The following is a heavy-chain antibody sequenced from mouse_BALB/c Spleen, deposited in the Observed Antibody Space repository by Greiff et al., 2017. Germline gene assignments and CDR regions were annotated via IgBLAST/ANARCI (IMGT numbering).Heavy chain of an antibody. CDR2: IWGDGST. V-gene: IGHV2-6-7*01. J-gene: IGHJ4*01. Sequence: VQGVESGPGLVAPSQSLSITCTVSGFSLTGYGVNWVRQPQGKGLEWLGMIWGDGSTDYNSALKSRLSISKDNSKSQVFLKMNSLQTDDTARYYCARKLGPSYAMDYWGQGTSVTVSS. CDR1: GFSLTGYG. D-gene: IGHD3-1*01. CDR3: ARKLGPSYAMDY.